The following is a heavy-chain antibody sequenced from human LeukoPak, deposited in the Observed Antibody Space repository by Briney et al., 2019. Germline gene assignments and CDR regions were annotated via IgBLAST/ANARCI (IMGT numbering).Heavy chain of an antibody. Sequence: GGSLRLSCEASGFTFSRYDMHWVRQAPGKGLEWLAFVRFDGRETFYADSVQGRFTISRGNSNNILYLQMYSLRPEDTAMYYCATEERCIVTNCATTFDYWGQGTLVTVS. J-gene: IGHJ4*02. V-gene: IGHV3-30*02. CDR3: ATEERCIVTNCATTFDY. D-gene: IGHD2-21*01. CDR2: VRFDGRET. CDR1: GFTFSRYD.